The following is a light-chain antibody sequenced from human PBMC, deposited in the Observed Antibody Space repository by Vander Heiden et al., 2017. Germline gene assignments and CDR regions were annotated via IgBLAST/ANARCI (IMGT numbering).Light chain of an antibody. Sequence: DIVMTQSPVSLAVSLGERATLNCKSSQSVLYSSNNKNYLAWYQQKPGQPPKLLIYWASTRESGVPDRFSGSGSGTDFTLTISSLQAEDVAVYYCQQYYSTPPVTFGGGTKVEIK. V-gene: IGKV4-1*01. CDR1: QSVLYSSNNKNY. CDR2: WAS. J-gene: IGKJ4*01. CDR3: QQYYSTPPVT.